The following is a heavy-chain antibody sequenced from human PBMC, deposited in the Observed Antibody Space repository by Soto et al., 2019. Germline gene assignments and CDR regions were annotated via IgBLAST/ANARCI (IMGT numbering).Heavy chain of an antibody. V-gene: IGHV1-18*04. J-gene: IGHJ5*01. CDR1: GYTSADFG. CDR3: VRDQKYFRVNGNWFDS. CDR2: VSGNNGAS. Sequence: QVQLMQSGTEVKKPGASVTVSCKASGYTSADFGISWVRQAPGQGLEWMGWVSGNNGASNPAPHVQGRITMTLDTSTGVSYMALRSLRSDDTAIYYCVRDQKYFRVNGNWFDSWGQGTLVSVSS. D-gene: IGHD2-2*01.